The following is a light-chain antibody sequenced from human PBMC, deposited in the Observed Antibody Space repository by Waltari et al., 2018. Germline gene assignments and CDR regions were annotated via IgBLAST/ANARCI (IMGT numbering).Light chain of an antibody. CDR1: SSDVGGYNY. V-gene: IGLV2-14*01. CDR3: CSFTSGGTWV. J-gene: IGLJ3*02. CDR2: DVS. Sequence: QSALTQPASVSGSPGQSITISCTGTSSDVGGYNYVSWYQQHPGKPPKLLIFDVSNRPSGVPKRFSGSKPGNRASLTISGLQAKDESDYYCCSFTSGGTWVFGGGTKLTVL.